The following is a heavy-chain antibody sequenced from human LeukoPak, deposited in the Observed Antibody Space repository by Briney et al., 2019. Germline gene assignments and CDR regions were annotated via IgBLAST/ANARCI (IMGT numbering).Heavy chain of an antibody. J-gene: IGHJ4*02. D-gene: IGHD3-3*01. CDR3: ASGSTIFGVVSYDPYFDY. CDR1: GGSISSGSYY. V-gene: IGHV4-61*02. Sequence: SETLSLTCTVSGGSISSGSYYWSWLRQPAGKGVEGIGRIYTSGNTNYNPSLKSRVTISVNTSKNQFSLKLSSVTAADTAVYYCASGSTIFGVVSYDPYFDYWGQGTLVTVSS. CDR2: IYTSGNT.